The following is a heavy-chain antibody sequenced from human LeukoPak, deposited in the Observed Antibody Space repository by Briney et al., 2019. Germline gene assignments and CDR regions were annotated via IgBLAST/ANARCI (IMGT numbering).Heavy chain of an antibody. J-gene: IGHJ6*03. D-gene: IGHD1-26*01. CDR1: GDSMSSYY. CDR2: IYYSGHT. CDR3: ARDQWELPYYYYYMDV. V-gene: IGHV4-59*12. Sequence: SETLSLTCTVSGDSMSSYYWSWIRQPPGKGLEWIGYIYYSGHTNYNPSLKSRVTISVDTSKNQFSLKLSSVTAADTAVYYCARDQWELPYYYYYMDVWGKGTTVTVSS.